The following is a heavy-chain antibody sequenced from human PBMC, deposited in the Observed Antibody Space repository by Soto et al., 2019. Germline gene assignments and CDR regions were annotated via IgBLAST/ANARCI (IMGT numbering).Heavy chain of an antibody. D-gene: IGHD7-27*01. V-gene: IGHV4-59*01. Sequence: QVQLQESGPGLVKPSETLSLTCTVSGGSISSYYWSWIRQPPGKGLEWIGYIYYTGSTTNYNPSLKSRSTISVDTSKNQFSLKLSSVTAADTAVYYCARRWGTYFDYWGQGTLVTVSS. J-gene: IGHJ4*02. CDR2: IYYTGSTT. CDR1: GGSISSYY. CDR3: ARRWGTYFDY.